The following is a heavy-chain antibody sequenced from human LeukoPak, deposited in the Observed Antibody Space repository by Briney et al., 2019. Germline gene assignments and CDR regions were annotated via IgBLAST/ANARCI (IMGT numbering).Heavy chain of an antibody. V-gene: IGHV4-39*01. Sequence: PSETLSLTCTVSAGSISSSDYYWGWIRQPPGKGLEWIGSMYYGGTTYYNASLKSRVTISIDTSRTQFSLKLTSVTAADTAVYYCARHGSRIGASGFHYDPFDYWGQGALVTVSS. J-gene: IGHJ4*02. D-gene: IGHD3-22*01. CDR2: MYYGGTT. CDR3: ARHGSRIGASGFHYDPFDY. CDR1: AGSISSSDYY.